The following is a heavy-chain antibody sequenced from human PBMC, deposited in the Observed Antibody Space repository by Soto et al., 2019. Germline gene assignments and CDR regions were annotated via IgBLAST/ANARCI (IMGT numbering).Heavy chain of an antibody. J-gene: IGHJ4*02. Sequence: ASVKVSCKASGYTFTGYYIHWVRQAPGQGLEWMGWINPNTDSTNYARKFQDRVNMTRDTSISTAYMELSRLTSDDTAMYYCARVGPQYFDWSLLYYWGQGTLVTV. CDR3: ARVGPQYFDWSLLYY. CDR2: INPNTDST. D-gene: IGHD3-9*01. CDR1: GYTFTGYY. V-gene: IGHV1-2*02.